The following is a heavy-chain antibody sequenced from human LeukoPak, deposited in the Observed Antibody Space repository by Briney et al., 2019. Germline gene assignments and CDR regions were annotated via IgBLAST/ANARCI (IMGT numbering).Heavy chain of an antibody. CDR1: GFTFSSYA. CDR2: ISGSGGST. J-gene: IGHJ1*01. CDR3: AKDLTYSSGWAEYFQH. Sequence: PGGSLRLSCAASGFTFSSYAMSWVRQAPGKGLEWVSAISGSGGSTYYADSVKGRFTISRDNSKNTLYLQMNSLRAEDTAVYYCAKDLTYSSGWAEYFQHWGQGTLVTVSS. D-gene: IGHD6-19*01. V-gene: IGHV3-23*01.